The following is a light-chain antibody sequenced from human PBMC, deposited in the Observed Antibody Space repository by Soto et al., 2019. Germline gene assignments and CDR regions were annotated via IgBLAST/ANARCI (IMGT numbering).Light chain of an antibody. Sequence: QSVLTQPASVSGSPGQSITISCTGTSSDVGGYNYVCWYQHHPGKAPQLFISEVSNRPSRVSDRFSGSKSGNTASLTISRLQPDHEADYYCTSFTSCTTFVFGTGTKVTV. CDR2: EVS. CDR3: TSFTSCTTFV. CDR1: SSDVGGYNY. V-gene: IGLV2-14*01. J-gene: IGLJ1*01.